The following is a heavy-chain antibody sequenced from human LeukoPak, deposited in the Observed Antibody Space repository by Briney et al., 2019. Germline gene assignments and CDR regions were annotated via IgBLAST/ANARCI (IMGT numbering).Heavy chain of an antibody. D-gene: IGHD5-24*01. CDR1: GGTFSSYA. J-gene: IGHJ4*02. V-gene: IGHV1-69*13. Sequence: SVKVSCKASGGTFSSYAISWVRQAPGQGLEWMGGIIPIFGTANYAQKFQGRVTITADESTSTAYMELSSLRSEDTAVYYCARGFRDGYRLDDYWGQGTLVTVSS. CDR2: IIPIFGTA. CDR3: ARGFRDGYRLDDY.